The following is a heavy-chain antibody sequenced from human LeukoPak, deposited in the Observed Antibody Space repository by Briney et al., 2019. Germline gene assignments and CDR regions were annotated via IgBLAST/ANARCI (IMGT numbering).Heavy chain of an antibody. CDR2: IYYSGST. V-gene: IGHV4-59*08. CDR1: GGSISSYY. D-gene: IGHD2-21*01. CDR3: ARGIIIPGKAFDI. J-gene: IGHJ3*02. Sequence: SETLSLTCTVSGGSISSYYWSWIRQPPGKGLEWIAYIYYSGSTYYNPSLKSRVSISLETSPKQFSLKLSSVTAADTAVYYCARGIIIPGKAFDIWGQGTMVTVSS.